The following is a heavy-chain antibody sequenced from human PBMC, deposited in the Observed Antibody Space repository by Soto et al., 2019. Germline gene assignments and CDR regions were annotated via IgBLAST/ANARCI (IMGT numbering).Heavy chain of an antibody. D-gene: IGHD2-2*01. CDR1: GYTFTGNY. Sequence: GASVKVSFKTSGYTFTGNYMHWVRQAPGQGLEWMAFINPTTGGTKYAQKFQGRVTMTWDTSISTAYMELSRLTSDVTALYYCARGYWCSTCCSHYFDYWGQGALVTVSS. V-gene: IGHV1-2*02. CDR3: ARGYWCSTCCSHYFDY. CDR2: INPTTGGT. J-gene: IGHJ4*02.